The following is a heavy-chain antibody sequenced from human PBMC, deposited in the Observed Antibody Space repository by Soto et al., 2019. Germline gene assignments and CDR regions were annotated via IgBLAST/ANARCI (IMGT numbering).Heavy chain of an antibody. CDR2: IRSKANIYAT. Sequence: GGSLRLSCSASGFTFSGSSMHWVRQASGKRMEWVGRIRSKANIYATGYAASVKGRFTISRDDSKNTAYLQMNSLKTEDTAVYYCTRPLYCSSTSCYHYWGQGTLVSVSS. CDR3: TRPLYCSSTSCYHY. CDR1: GFTFSGSS. D-gene: IGHD2-2*01. V-gene: IGHV3-73*01. J-gene: IGHJ4*02.